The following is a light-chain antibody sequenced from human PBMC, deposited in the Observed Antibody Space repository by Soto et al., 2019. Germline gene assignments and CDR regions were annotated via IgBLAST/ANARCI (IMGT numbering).Light chain of an antibody. V-gene: IGKV3-15*01. J-gene: IGKJ4*01. CDR3: QQYNNWPLT. Sequence: VMTHSPATLSVSLVDRAPLSCRASQSVSSNLAWYQQKPGQAPRLLIYGASTRATGIPARFSGSGSGTEFTLTISSLQSEDFAVYSCQQYNNWPLTFGGGTKVDIK. CDR2: GAS. CDR1: QSVSSN.